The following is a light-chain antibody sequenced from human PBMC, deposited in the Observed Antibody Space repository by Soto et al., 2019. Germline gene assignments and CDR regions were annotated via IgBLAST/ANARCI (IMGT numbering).Light chain of an antibody. J-gene: IGLJ2*01. Sequence: QSALTQPASVSGSPGQSITISCTGTSSNVGSYNLVSWYQQHPGEAPKLIICEVTKRPSGVSNRFSGSKSANTASLTISGLQPEDAADYYCCSYAGSDTMIFGGGTKVTVL. CDR3: CSYAGSDTMI. CDR2: EVT. V-gene: IGLV2-23*02. CDR1: SSNVGSYNL.